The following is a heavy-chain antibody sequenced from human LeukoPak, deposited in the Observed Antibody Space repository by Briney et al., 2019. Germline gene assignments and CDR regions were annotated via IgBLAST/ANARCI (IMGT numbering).Heavy chain of an antibody. D-gene: IGHD2-2*01. CDR3: ARLTSDLDY. J-gene: IGHJ4*02. Sequence: ASETLSLTCTVSGDSISSNSYYWDWIRQPPGKGLEWIGSIYYSGSTYYNPSLKSRVTISVDTSQNQFSLKLTSVTAADTAGYYCARLTSDLDYWGPGTLVTVSS. CDR2: IYYSGST. CDR1: GDSISSNSYY. V-gene: IGHV4-39*01.